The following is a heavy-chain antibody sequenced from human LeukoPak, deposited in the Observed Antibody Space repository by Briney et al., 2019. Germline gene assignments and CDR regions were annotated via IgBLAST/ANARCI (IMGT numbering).Heavy chain of an antibody. Sequence: GGSLRLSCAASGFTFSSYAMSWVRQAPGKGLEWVSAISGSGGSTYYADSVKGRFTISRDNSKNTLYLQMNSLRVADTAIYYCTRGYYDTSGYIPTWGQGTLVTVSS. V-gene: IGHV3-23*01. J-gene: IGHJ4*02. CDR2: ISGSGGST. D-gene: IGHD3-22*01. CDR3: TRGYYDTSGYIPT. CDR1: GFTFSSYA.